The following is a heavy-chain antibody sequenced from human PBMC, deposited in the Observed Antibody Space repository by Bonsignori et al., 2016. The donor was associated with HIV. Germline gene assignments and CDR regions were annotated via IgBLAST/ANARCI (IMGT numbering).Heavy chain of an antibody. J-gene: IGHJ4*02. CDR2: IYYSGNT. Sequence: SETLSLTCTVSGDSITSGNYYWSWIRQSPGKGLEWIGYIYYSGNTYFYNPSLQSRATISVDTSKNQFSLNLRSVTSADTALYYCARTGSVYCSSGTCSHWGQGTRVTVSS. V-gene: IGHV4-30-4*08. CDR1: GDSITSGNYY. D-gene: IGHD2-15*01. CDR3: ARTGSVYCSSGTCSH.